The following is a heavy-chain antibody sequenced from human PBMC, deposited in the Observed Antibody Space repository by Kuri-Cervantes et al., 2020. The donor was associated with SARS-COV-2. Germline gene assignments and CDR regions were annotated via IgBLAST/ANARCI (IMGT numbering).Heavy chain of an antibody. CDR3: ARAARITIFGVVMAFDI. V-gene: IGHV4-31*01. CDR1: GGSISSGDYY. Sequence: SCTVSGGSISSGDYYWSWIRQPPGKGLEWIGYIYYSGSTYYNPSLKSLVTISVDTSKNQFSLKLSSVTAADTAVYYCARAARITIFGVVMAFDIWGQGTMVTVSS. D-gene: IGHD3-3*01. J-gene: IGHJ3*02. CDR2: IYYSGST.